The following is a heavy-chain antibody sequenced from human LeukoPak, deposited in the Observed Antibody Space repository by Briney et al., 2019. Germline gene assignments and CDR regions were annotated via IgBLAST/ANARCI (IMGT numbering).Heavy chain of an antibody. CDR2: INHSGST. J-gene: IGHJ4*02. D-gene: IGHD3-10*01. CDR1: GGSFSGYY. V-gene: IGHV4-34*01. CDR3: ARQSSGSYYIFFDY. Sequence: SETLSLTCAVYGGSFSGYYWSWIRQPPGKGLEWIGEINHSGSTNYNPSLKSRVTISVDTSKNQFSLKLSSVTAADTAVYYCARQSSGSYYIFFDYWGQGTLVTVSS.